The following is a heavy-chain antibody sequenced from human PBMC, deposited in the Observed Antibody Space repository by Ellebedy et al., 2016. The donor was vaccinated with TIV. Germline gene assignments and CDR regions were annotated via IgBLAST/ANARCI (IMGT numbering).Heavy chain of an antibody. J-gene: IGHJ4*02. CDR3: ARVGFGYCSGGSCYN. D-gene: IGHD2-15*01. CDR2: IKQDGSEK. Sequence: GESLKISCAASGFTFSSYWMSWVRQAPGKGLEWVANIKQDGSEKYYVDSVKGRFTISRDNAKNSLYLQMNSLRAEDTAVYYCARVGFGYCSGGSCYNWGQGTLVTVSS. V-gene: IGHV3-7*01. CDR1: GFTFSSYW.